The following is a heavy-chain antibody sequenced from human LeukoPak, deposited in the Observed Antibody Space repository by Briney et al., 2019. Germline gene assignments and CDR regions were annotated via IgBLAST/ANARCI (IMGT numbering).Heavy chain of an antibody. CDR1: GFTFSGYS. J-gene: IGHJ6*02. CDR3: ARGRGYCSGGSCYSYYGMDV. Sequence: LRLSCAASGFTFSGYSMNWVRQAPGKGLEWIGYIYHSGSTYYNPSLKSRVTISVDRSKNQFSLKLSSVTAADTAVYYCARGRGYCSGGSCYSYYGMDVWGQGTTVTVSS. V-gene: IGHV4-30-2*01. D-gene: IGHD2-15*01. CDR2: IYHSGST.